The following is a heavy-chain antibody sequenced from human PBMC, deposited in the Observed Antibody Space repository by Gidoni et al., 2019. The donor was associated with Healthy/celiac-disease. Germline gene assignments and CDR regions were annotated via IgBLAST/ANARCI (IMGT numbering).Heavy chain of an antibody. CDR1: GGSISSYY. Sequence: QVQLQESGPGLVKPSETLSLTCTVSGGSISSYYWSWIRQPPGKGLEWIGYIYYSGSTNYNPSLKSRVTISVDTSKNQFSLKLSSVTAADTAVYYCARGPLRKEYFDYWGQGTLVTVSS. CDR2: IYYSGST. CDR3: ARGPLRKEYFDY. V-gene: IGHV4-59*01. J-gene: IGHJ4*02.